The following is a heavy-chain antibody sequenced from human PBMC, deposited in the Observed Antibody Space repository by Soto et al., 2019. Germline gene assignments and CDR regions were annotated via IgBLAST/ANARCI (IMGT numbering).Heavy chain of an antibody. J-gene: IGHJ3*02. CDR1: GFTFGDYA. CDR3: TRDLGDTHDAFDI. V-gene: IGHV3-49*04. Sequence: GGSLRLSCTASGFTFGDYAMSWVRQAPGKGLEWVGFIRSKAYGGTTEYAASVKGRFTISRDDSKSIAYLQMNSLKTEDTAVYYCTRDLGDTHDAFDIWGQGTMVTVSS. D-gene: IGHD3-16*01. CDR2: IRSKAYGGTT.